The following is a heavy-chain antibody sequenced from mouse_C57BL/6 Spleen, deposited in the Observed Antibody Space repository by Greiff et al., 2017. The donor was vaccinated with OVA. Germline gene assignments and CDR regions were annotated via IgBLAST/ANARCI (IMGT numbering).Heavy chain of an antibody. V-gene: IGHV1-82*01. D-gene: IGHD4-1*01. Sequence: QVQLKQSGPELVKPGASVKISCKASGYAFSSSWMNWVKQRPGKGLEWIGRIYPGDGDTNYNGKFKGKATLTADKSSSTAYMQLSSLTSEDSAVYFCARDGNWDVGAMDYWGQGTSVTVSS. CDR1: GYAFSSSW. CDR3: ARDGNWDVGAMDY. J-gene: IGHJ4*01. CDR2: IYPGDGDT.